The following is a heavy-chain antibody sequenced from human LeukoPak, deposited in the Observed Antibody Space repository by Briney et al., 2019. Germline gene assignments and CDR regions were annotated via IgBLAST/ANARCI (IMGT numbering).Heavy chain of an antibody. J-gene: IGHJ6*03. Sequence: GRSLRLSCAASGFTFSSYAMHWVRQAPGKGLEWVAVISYDGSNKYYADSVKGRFTISRDNSKNTLYLQMNSLRAEDTAVYYCAREPMVRGTKGYMDVWGKGTTVTVSS. D-gene: IGHD3-10*01. V-gene: IGHV3-30*04. CDR1: GFTFSSYA. CDR2: ISYDGSNK. CDR3: AREPMVRGTKGYMDV.